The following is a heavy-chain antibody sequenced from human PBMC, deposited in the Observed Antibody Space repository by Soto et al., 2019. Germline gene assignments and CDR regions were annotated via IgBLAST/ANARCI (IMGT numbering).Heavy chain of an antibody. CDR2: ISSSSSYI. D-gene: IGHD1-26*01. J-gene: IGHJ6*02. CDR3: GRDREIVGATPHYYKGLDV. Sequence: GGSLRLSCAASGFTFSSYSMNWVRQAPGKGLEWVSSISSSSSYIYYADSVKGRFTISRDNAKNSLYLQMNSLRAEDTAVYYCGRDREIVGATPHYYKGLDVWGQGTTVPVS. CDR1: GFTFSSYS. V-gene: IGHV3-21*01.